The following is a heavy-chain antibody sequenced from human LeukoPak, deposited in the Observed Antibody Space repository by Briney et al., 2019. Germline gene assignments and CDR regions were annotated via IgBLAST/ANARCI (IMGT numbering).Heavy chain of an antibody. J-gene: IGHJ4*02. Sequence: GASVKVFCKASGYTFTSYYMHWVRQAPGQGLEWMGIINPSGGSTSYARKFQGRVTMTRDTSTSTVYMELSSLRSEDTAVYYCARENIVVVPAAHEYYFDYWGQGTLVTVSS. V-gene: IGHV1-46*01. CDR1: GYTFTSYY. D-gene: IGHD2-2*01. CDR2: INPSGGST. CDR3: ARENIVVVPAAHEYYFDY.